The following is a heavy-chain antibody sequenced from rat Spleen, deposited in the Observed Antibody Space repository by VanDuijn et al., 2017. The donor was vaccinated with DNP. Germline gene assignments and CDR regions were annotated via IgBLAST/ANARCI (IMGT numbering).Heavy chain of an antibody. CDR1: GFTFSNYY. J-gene: IGHJ1*01. Sequence: EVQLVESGGGLVQPGRSMKLSCAASGFTFSNYYMAWVRQAPTKGLEWVTSISTGGSRTYYRDSVRGRFTVSRDDSTSTLYLQMNSLRSEDTATYYCTRGAGSPYWSFDFWGPGTVVTVSS. CDR3: TRGAGSPYWSFDF. V-gene: IGHV5-25*01. CDR2: ISTGGSRT. D-gene: IGHD5-1*01.